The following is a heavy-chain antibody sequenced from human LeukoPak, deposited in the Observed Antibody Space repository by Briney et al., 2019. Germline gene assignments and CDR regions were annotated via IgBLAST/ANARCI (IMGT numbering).Heavy chain of an antibody. CDR3: ARGSTYYESSGQVPFDY. Sequence: SETLSLTCAVYGVSFSGYYWSWIRQPPGKGLEWIGEINHSGSTNYNPSLKSRVTISVDTSKNQFSLKLSSVTAEDTAVYYCARGSTYYESSGQVPFDYWGQGTLVTVSS. CDR1: GVSFSGYY. J-gene: IGHJ4*02. CDR2: INHSGST. V-gene: IGHV4-34*01. D-gene: IGHD3-22*01.